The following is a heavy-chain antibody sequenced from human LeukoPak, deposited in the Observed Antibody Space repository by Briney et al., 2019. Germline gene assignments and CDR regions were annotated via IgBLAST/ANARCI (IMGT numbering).Heavy chain of an antibody. J-gene: IGHJ4*02. V-gene: IGHV3-23*01. CDR2: ISGSGGST. D-gene: IGHD3-16*02. CDR3: AKGRFMITFGGVIVIPPFDY. CDR1: GFTFSSYA. Sequence: QSGGSLRLSCAASGFTFSSYAMSWVRQAPGKGLGWVSAISGSGGSTYYADSVKGRFTISRDNSKNTLYLQMNSLRAEDTAVYYCAKGRFMITFGGVIVIPPFDYWGQGTLVTVSS.